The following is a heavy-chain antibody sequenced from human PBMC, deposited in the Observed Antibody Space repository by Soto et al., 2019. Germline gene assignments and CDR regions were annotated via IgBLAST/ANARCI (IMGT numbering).Heavy chain of an antibody. CDR1: GFTLSSYW. Sequence: GGSLRLSCAASGFTLSSYWMHWVRQAPGKGLVRVSRINNDGSSTSYADSVKGRFTISRDNAKNTLYLQMSSLRAEDTAVYYCAREACSGYSCFYFGPDYWGEGT. V-gene: IGHV3-74*01. D-gene: IGHD2-15*01. J-gene: IGHJ4*02. CDR2: INNDGSST. CDR3: AREACSGYSCFYFGPDY.